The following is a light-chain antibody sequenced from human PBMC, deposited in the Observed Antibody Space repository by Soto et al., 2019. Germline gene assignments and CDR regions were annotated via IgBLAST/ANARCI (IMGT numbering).Light chain of an antibody. CDR3: QQSNSTPLT. Sequence: DIQMTQSPSSLSASVGDRVTITCRASQSIGNLLNWYQQKPGKAPNLLIYAASNLQSKVPSRFSGRGSGTDFTLTIRGLQPEDFATYYCQQSNSTPLTFGGGTKVEIK. V-gene: IGKV1-39*01. CDR2: AAS. CDR1: QSIGNL. J-gene: IGKJ4*01.